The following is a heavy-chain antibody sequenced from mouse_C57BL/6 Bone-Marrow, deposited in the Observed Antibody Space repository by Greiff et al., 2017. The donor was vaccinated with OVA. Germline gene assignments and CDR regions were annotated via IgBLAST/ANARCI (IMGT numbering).Heavy chain of an antibody. CDR3: ARDGAYYRGDY. CDR2: ISDGGSYT. V-gene: IGHV5-4*01. J-gene: IGHJ4*01. Sequence: EVMLVESGGGLVQPGGSLKLSCAASGFTFSSYAMSWVRQTPEKRLEWVATISDGGSYTYYPDNVKGRFTISRDNAKNNLYLQMSHLKSEDTAMYYCARDGAYYRGDYWGQGTSVTVSS. CDR1: GFTFSSYA. D-gene: IGHD2-12*01.